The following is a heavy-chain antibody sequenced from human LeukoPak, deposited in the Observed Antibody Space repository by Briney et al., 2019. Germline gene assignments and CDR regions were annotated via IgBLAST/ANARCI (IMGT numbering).Heavy chain of an antibody. J-gene: IGHJ6*02. D-gene: IGHD2-2*01. Sequence: GGSLRLSCAGSGFNFDDHAMHWVRQAPGKGLEWVSSITWNSGSIVYADSVKGRFIISRDNAKSSLYLQMNSLRAEDTAVYYCARDRIVVVPAASSYYYYGMDVWGQGTTVTVSS. V-gene: IGHV3-9*01. CDR3: ARDRIVVVPAASSYYYYGMDV. CDR1: GFNFDDHA. CDR2: ITWNSGSI.